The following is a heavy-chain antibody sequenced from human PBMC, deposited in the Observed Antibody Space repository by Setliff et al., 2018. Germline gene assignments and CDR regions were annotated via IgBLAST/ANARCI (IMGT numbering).Heavy chain of an antibody. CDR2: ISYDGSNK. J-gene: IGHJ5*02. V-gene: IGHV3-30*04. CDR3: ARDKLRFLENWFDP. Sequence: PVGSLRLSCAASGFTFSSYAMHWVRQAPGKGLEWVAVISYDGSNKYYADSVKGRFTISRDNAKNSLYLQMNSLRAEDTAVYYCARDKLRFLENWFDPWGQGTLVTVSS. D-gene: IGHD3-3*01. CDR1: GFTFSSYA.